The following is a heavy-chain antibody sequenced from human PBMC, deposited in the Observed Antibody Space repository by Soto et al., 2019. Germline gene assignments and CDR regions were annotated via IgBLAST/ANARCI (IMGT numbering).Heavy chain of an antibody. J-gene: IGHJ6*02. CDR3: AKETSGYSSSWSYYYGMDV. V-gene: IGHV3-23*01. CDR2: LSGSGGDT. CDR1: GFIFTDYA. D-gene: IGHD6-13*01. Sequence: GGSLRLSCAASGFIFTDYAMTWVRQAPGKGLEWVSGLSGSGGDTYYAESVKGRFTVSRDNSRNTLFLQMNSLRAEDTAVFYCAKETSGYSSSWSYYYGMDVWGQGTTGTVAS.